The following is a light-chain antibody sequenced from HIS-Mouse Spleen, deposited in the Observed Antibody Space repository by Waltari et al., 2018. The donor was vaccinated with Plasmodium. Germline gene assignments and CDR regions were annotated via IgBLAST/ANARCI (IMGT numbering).Light chain of an antibody. J-gene: IGKJ2*01. CDR2: AAS. CDR3: QQSYSTPLYT. Sequence: DIQMTQSPSSLSASVGDRVTITCRASQSVSSYLNWYQQKPGKAPKLLIYAASSLQSGVPSRLSGSGAGTDFTITISSLQPEDVATYYCQQSYSTPLYTFGQGTKLEIK. V-gene: IGKV1-39*01. CDR1: QSVSSY.